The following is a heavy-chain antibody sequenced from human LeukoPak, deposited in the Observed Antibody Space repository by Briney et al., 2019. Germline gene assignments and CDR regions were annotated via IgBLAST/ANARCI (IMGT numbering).Heavy chain of an antibody. CDR2: IKQDGSEK. J-gene: IGHJ4*02. Sequence: GGSLRLSCAASGFTFSSYGMHWVRQAPGKGLEWVANIKQDGSEKYYVDSVKGRFTISRDNAKNSLYLQMNSLRAEDTAVYFCARVRWLQGSFFDYWGQGTLVTVSS. CDR1: GFTFSSYG. V-gene: IGHV3-7*04. D-gene: IGHD5-24*01. CDR3: ARVRWLQGSFFDY.